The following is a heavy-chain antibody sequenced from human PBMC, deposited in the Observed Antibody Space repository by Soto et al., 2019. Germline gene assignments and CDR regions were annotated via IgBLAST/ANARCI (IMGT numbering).Heavy chain of an antibody. CDR3: ARDCGGDCGDYYYYNMDV. Sequence: SETLSLTCTVSGGSISSGDYYWSWIRQPPGKGLEWIGYIYYSGSTYYNPSLKSRVTISVDTSKNQFSLKLSSVTAADTAVYYCARDCGGDCGDYYYYNMDVWGQGTTVTVSS. CDR2: IYYSGST. CDR1: GGSISSGDYY. D-gene: IGHD2-21*02. V-gene: IGHV4-30-4*01. J-gene: IGHJ6*02.